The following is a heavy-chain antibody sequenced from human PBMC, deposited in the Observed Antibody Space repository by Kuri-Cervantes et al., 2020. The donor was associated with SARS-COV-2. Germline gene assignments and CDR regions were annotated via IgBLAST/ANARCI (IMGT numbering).Heavy chain of an antibody. CDR1: GLTFINYA. CDR2: INAGNGDT. Sequence: ASVKVSCKASGLTFINYAMHWVRQAPGQSLEWMGWINAGNGDTKFSQKFQGRVTITTDTSASTAYMDLSSLRSEDTAVYYCAMYFYGSGNYHDTLDKRGQGTLVTVSS. CDR3: AMYFYGSGNYHDTLDK. J-gene: IGHJ4*02. D-gene: IGHD3-10*01. V-gene: IGHV1-3*01.